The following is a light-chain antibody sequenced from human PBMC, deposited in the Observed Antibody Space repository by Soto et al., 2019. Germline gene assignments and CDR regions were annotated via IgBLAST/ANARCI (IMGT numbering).Light chain of an antibody. CDR2: DAS. V-gene: IGKV3-11*01. CDR1: QTVNSF. Sequence: EIVLTQSPATLSLSPGERATLSCRASQTVNSFLAWYQQKPGQAPRLLIYDASDRATGIPARFSGSGSGTDFTLTISSLEPEDFAVYYCHQHNNWPLTFGGGTKVEIK. J-gene: IGKJ4*01. CDR3: HQHNNWPLT.